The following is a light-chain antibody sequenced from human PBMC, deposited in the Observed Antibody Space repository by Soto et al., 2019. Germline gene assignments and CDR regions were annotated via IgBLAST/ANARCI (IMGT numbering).Light chain of an antibody. J-gene: IGLJ1*01. CDR2: EVS. Sequence: QSVLTQPPSASGSPGQSVTISCTGTSSDVGGYNSVSWYQQHPGKAPKLMIYEVSKRPSGVPDRFSGSKSGNTASLTVSGLQAEDEADYYCSSYAGRNSYVFGTGTKSPS. V-gene: IGLV2-8*01. CDR3: SSYAGRNSYV. CDR1: SSDVGGYNS.